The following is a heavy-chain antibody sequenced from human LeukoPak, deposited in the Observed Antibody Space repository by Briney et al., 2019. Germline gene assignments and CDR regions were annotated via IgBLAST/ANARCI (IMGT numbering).Heavy chain of an antibody. V-gene: IGHV3-23*01. CDR1: GFTFSSHG. D-gene: IGHD3-9*01. CDR2: ISGSGGST. Sequence: GGSLRLSCAASGFTFSSHGMSWVSQAPGKGLGWVSAISGSGGSTSYADSVKGRFTISRYNSKNTLYLQMNSLRAEDTAVYYCAKDRAQYYDILTGTPGSWFDPWGQGTLVTVSS. J-gene: IGHJ5*02. CDR3: AKDRAQYYDILTGTPGSWFDP.